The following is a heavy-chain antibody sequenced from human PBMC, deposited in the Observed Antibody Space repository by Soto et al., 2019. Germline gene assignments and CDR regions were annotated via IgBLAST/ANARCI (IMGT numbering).Heavy chain of an antibody. D-gene: IGHD3-10*01. Sequence: GQLVESGGGVVQPGTSLRLFCAASTSIFNSFPMPWVRRAPGKGLEWVAFISFDGLIQHYADSVKGRFTISRDNSKNTVYLQMNNLRPQDAAVYFCARDRAVAGQHFDPWGQGTLVSVSS. V-gene: IGHV3-30*04. CDR2: ISFDGLIQ. CDR3: ARDRAVAGQHFDP. CDR1: TSIFNSFP. J-gene: IGHJ5*02.